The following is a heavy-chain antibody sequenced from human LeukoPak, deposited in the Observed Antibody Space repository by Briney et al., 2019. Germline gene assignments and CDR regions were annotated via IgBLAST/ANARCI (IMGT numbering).Heavy chain of an antibody. CDR2: ISNTAGFT. V-gene: IGHV3-23*01. CDR1: GFTFSTYA. Sequence: GGSLKLSCAASGFTFSTYAMSWVRQVPGKGLEWVSGISNTAGFTYYADSVKGRFTISRDNSKNTLYLQLNSLRAEDTAVYYCAKSNYYCSDSCQPDDAFDVWGQGTMVTVSS. J-gene: IGHJ3*01. CDR3: AKSNYYCSDSCQPDDAFDV. D-gene: IGHD2-15*01.